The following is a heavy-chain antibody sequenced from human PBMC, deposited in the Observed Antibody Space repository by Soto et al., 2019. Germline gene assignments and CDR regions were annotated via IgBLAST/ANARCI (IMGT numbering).Heavy chain of an antibody. CDR1: GGTFSSFA. J-gene: IGHJ6*02. V-gene: IGHV1-69*13. CDR2: IIPIFGTT. D-gene: IGHD3-16*01. CDR3: AKDPYIDKEMITSGYYYYGLDA. Sequence: ASVKVSCKASGGTFSSFALSWVRQAPGQGLEWMGGIIPIFGTTNHAQRFQGRVTLTADESTSTAYMELSSLRSEDTAVYYCAKDPYIDKEMITSGYYYYGLDAWGQGTKVTAPS.